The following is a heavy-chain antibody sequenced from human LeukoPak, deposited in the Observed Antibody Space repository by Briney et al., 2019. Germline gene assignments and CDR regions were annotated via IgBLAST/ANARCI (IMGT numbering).Heavy chain of an antibody. V-gene: IGHV3-53*01. Sequence: PGGSLRLSCSASGFSVDSSYMSWVRQTPGKGLEWVSVIYTNGKDYYAESAKGRFTISRDISKNSLDLQMNRLRVDDTAVYYCARDSPTSCIDSWGQGTLVTVSS. CDR1: GFSVDSSY. J-gene: IGHJ5*01. CDR3: ARDSPTSCIDS. D-gene: IGHD2-2*01. CDR2: IYTNGKD.